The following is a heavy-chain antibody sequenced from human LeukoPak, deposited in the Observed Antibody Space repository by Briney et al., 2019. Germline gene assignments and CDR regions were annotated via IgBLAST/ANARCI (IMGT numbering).Heavy chain of an antibody. D-gene: IGHD3/OR15-3a*01. CDR1: GFTFSSYS. CDR2: ISSSSSTT. Sequence: GGSLRLSCAASGFTFSSYSMNWVRQAPGKGLEWVSYISSSSSTTYYADSVKGRFTISRDNAKNSLYLQMNSLRAEDTAVYYCARVTLWTDAFDIWGQGTMVTVSS. CDR3: ARVTLWTDAFDI. V-gene: IGHV3-48*04. J-gene: IGHJ3*02.